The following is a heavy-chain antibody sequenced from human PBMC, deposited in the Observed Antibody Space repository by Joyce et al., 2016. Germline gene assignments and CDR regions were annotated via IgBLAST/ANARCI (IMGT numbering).Heavy chain of an antibody. CDR2: INYSGTT. CDR3: ARHSAVAGTAY. Sequence: QVQLQESGPGLLKPSETLSLTCTVFGGSISSFYWTWIRQPPGKGLESIGYINYSGTTNYNPSLKSRVTISIDRSKNQFSLKLSAVTAADTAVYYCARHSAVAGTAYWGQGTLVTVSS. CDR1: GGSISSFY. D-gene: IGHD6-19*01. V-gene: IGHV4-59*08. J-gene: IGHJ4*02.